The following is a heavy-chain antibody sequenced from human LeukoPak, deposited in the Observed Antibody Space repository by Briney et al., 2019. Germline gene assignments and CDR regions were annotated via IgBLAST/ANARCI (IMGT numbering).Heavy chain of an antibody. J-gene: IGHJ4*02. Sequence: GGSLRLSCAASGFTFSSYAMSWVRQAPGKGLEWVSAISGSGGSTYYADSVKGRFTISRDNSKNTLYLQMNSLRAEDTAVYYCAKGLITMVRGVIVGFVYWGQGTLVTVSS. D-gene: IGHD3-10*01. CDR1: GFTFSSYA. V-gene: IGHV3-23*01. CDR3: AKGLITMVRGVIVGFVY. CDR2: ISGSGGST.